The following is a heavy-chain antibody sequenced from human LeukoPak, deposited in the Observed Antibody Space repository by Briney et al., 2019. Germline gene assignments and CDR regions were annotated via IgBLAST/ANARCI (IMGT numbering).Heavy chain of an antibody. Sequence: SETLSLTCTVSGGSISSYYWSWLRQPPGKGLEWIGYPYYSGTTNYNPSLKSRVTISVDTSKNQFSLKVSSVTAADTAVCYCARDWDNGRAERPAWGQGTLVTVS. CDR2: PYYSGTT. V-gene: IGHV4-59*01. D-gene: IGHD2-8*01. CDR3: ARDWDNGRAERPA. J-gene: IGHJ5*02. CDR1: GGSISSYY.